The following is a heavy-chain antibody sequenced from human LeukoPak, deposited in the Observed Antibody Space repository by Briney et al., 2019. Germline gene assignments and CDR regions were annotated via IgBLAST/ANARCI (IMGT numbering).Heavy chain of an antibody. CDR1: GYTFTSYG. CDR2: ISAYNGNT. V-gene: IGHV1-18*01. D-gene: IGHD3-3*01. J-gene: IGHJ3*02. CDR3: ARISTTIFGTDAFDI. Sequence: ASVKVSCKASGYTFTSYGISWVRQAPGQGLEWMGWISAYNGNTNYAQKLQGRVTMTTDTSTSTAYMELRSLRSDDTAVYYCARISTTIFGTDAFDIWGQGTMVTVSS.